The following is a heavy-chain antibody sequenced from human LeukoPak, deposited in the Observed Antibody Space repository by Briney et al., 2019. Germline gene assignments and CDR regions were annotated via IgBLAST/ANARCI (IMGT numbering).Heavy chain of an antibody. D-gene: IGHD2/OR15-2a*01. V-gene: IGHV1-2*02. CDR2: INPNSGGT. Sequence: ASVKVSCKASGYTFTGYYMHWVRQAPGQGLEWMGWINPNSGGTNYAQKFQGRVTMTRDTSISTAYMELSRLRSDDTAVYYCARGHRYCSTTTCYLGDHWGQGTLVTVSS. CDR1: GYTFTGYY. CDR3: ARGHRYCSTTTCYLGDH. J-gene: IGHJ4*02.